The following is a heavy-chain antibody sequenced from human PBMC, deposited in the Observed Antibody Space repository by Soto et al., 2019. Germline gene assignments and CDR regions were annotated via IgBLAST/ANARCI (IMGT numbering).Heavy chain of an antibody. Sequence: QVQLVQSGADVKKPGASVKVSCKASGYTFTSYPLHWVRQAPGQGLEWMGIIHPSGGNTAYAQKFQGRVTMTADTSTSTCYMEMSSLKSEDTAVYFWGREGVAETGEVEYWGQGALVTVSS. CDR2: IHPSGGNT. CDR1: GYTFTSYP. CDR3: GREGVAETGEVEY. J-gene: IGHJ4*02. V-gene: IGHV1-46*01. D-gene: IGHD7-27*01.